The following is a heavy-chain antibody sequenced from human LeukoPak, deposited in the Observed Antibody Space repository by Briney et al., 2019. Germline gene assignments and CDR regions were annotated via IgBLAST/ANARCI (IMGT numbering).Heavy chain of an antibody. J-gene: IGHJ4*02. V-gene: IGHV1-24*01. Sequence: VASVKVSCKVSGYTLTELSMHWVRQAPGKGLEWMGGFDPEDGETIYAQKFQGRVTMTEDTSTDTAYMELSSLRSEDTAVYYCATVKYCSSTSCYTTLFDYWGQGTLVTVSS. CDR1: GYTLTELS. CDR2: FDPEDGET. D-gene: IGHD2-2*02. CDR3: ATVKYCSSTSCYTTLFDY.